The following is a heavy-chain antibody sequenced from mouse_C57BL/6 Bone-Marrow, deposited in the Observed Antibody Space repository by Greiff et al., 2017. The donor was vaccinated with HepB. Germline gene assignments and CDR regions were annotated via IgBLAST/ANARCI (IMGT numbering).Heavy chain of an antibody. D-gene: IGHD1-1*01. CDR3: ARTGPHYYGSTPYWYFDV. CDR1: GYTFTSYW. J-gene: IGHJ1*03. Sequence: QVQLQQPGAELVKPGASVKLSCKASGYTFTSYWMHWVKQRPGRGLEWIGRIDPNSGGTKYNEKFKSKAKLTVDKPSSTAYMQLSSLTSEDSAVYYCARTGPHYYGSTPYWYFDVWGTGTTVTVSS. CDR2: IDPNSGGT. V-gene: IGHV1-72*01.